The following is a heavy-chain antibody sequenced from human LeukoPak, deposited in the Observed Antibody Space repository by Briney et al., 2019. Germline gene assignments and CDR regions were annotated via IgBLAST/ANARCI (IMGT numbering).Heavy chain of an antibody. CDR1: GFTFSSYA. Sequence: GGSLRLSCAASGFTFSSYAMHWVRQAPGKGLEWVAVISYDGSNKYYADSVKGRFTISRDNSKNTLYLQMNSLRAEDTAVYYCASLSYYYDSSGYYPPYYYYGMDVWGQGTTVTVSS. J-gene: IGHJ6*02. D-gene: IGHD3-22*01. CDR2: ISYDGSNK. CDR3: ASLSYYYDSSGYYPPYYYYGMDV. V-gene: IGHV3-30*04.